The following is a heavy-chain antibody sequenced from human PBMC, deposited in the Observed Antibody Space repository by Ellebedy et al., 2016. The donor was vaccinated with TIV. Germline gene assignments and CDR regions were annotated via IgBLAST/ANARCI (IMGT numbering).Heavy chain of an antibody. CDR1: GFTFSTYW. V-gene: IGHV3-7*03. CDR2: IKQDGSET. CDR3: ARSRGVSY. Sequence: GESLKISCAASGFTFSTYWMSWVRQAPGKGLEWVANIKQDGSETYYVDSVKGRFTISRDNAKNSLYLQMNSLRAEDTAVYFCARSRGVSYWGQGTLVTVSS. D-gene: IGHD2-8*01. J-gene: IGHJ4*02.